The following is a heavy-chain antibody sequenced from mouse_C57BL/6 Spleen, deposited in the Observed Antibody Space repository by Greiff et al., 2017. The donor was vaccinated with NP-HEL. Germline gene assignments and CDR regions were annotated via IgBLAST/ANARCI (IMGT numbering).Heavy chain of an antibody. Sequence: DVLLVESGGGLVKPGGSLKLSCAASGFTFSSYAMSWVRQTPGKRLEWVATISDGGSYTYYPDNVKGRFTISRDNAKNKLYLQMSQLKSEDTAMYYCARDPDYYGSSYGYFDVWGTGTTVTVSS. D-gene: IGHD1-1*01. V-gene: IGHV5-4*01. CDR3: ARDPDYYGSSYGYFDV. CDR2: ISDGGSYT. J-gene: IGHJ1*03. CDR1: GFTFSSYA.